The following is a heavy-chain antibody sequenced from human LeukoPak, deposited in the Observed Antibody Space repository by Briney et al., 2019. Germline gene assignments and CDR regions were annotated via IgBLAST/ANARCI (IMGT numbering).Heavy chain of an antibody. CDR3: ARDRNPYYDFWSGYFFDP. D-gene: IGHD3-3*01. CDR1: GGTFSSYA. Sequence: VASVKVSCKASGGTFSSYAISWVRQAPGQGLEWMGGIIPIFGTANYAQKFQCRVTITADESTSTAYMELSSVRSEDTAVYYCARDRNPYYDFWSGYFFDPWGQGTLVTVSS. V-gene: IGHV1-69*13. CDR2: IIPIFGTA. J-gene: IGHJ5*02.